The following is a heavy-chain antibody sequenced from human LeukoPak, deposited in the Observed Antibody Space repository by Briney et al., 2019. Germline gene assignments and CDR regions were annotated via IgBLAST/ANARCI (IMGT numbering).Heavy chain of an antibody. CDR2: IYHRGST. Sequence: SETLSLTCAVSGGSISSGGYSWSWIRQPPGKGLEWIGYIYHRGSTNYNPSLKSRVTISVDKFKNQFSLNLTSVTAADTAVYYCARTYSDSSGFYPDAFDIWGQGTMVTVTS. D-gene: IGHD3-22*01. CDR1: GGSISSGGYS. V-gene: IGHV4-30-2*01. CDR3: ARTYSDSSGFYPDAFDI. J-gene: IGHJ3*02.